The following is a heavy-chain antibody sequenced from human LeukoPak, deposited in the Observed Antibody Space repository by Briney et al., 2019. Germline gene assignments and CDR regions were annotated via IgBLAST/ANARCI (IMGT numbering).Heavy chain of an antibody. V-gene: IGHV3-23*01. J-gene: IGHJ4*02. CDR2: ISGSGGST. Sequence: GGSLRLSCAASGFTFSSYAMSWVRQAPGKGLEWVSAISGSGGSTYYADPVKGRFTISRDNSKNTLYLQMNSLRAEDTAVYYCIEDSSGYYSDYWGQGTLVTVSS. CDR1: GFTFSSYA. CDR3: IEDSSGYYSDY. D-gene: IGHD3-22*01.